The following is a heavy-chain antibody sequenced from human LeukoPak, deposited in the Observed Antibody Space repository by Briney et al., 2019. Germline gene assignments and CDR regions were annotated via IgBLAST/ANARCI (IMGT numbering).Heavy chain of an antibody. D-gene: IGHD1-26*01. J-gene: IGHJ4*02. CDR1: GFTFSNAW. Sequence: GSLRLSCAASGFTFSNAWMNWVRQPPGKGLEWIGEINHSGSTNYNPSLKSRVTISVDTSKNQFSLKLSSVTAAGTAVYYCARGGRIVGATGRPYYFDYWGQGTLVTVSS. CDR2: INHSGST. V-gene: IGHV4-34*01. CDR3: ARGGRIVGATGRPYYFDY.